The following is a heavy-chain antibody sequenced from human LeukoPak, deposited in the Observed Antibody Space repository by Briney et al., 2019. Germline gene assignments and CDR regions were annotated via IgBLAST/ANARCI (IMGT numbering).Heavy chain of an antibody. D-gene: IGHD6-6*01. Sequence: SVKVSCKASGGTFSSYAISWVRQAPRQGLEWMGRIIPILGIANYAQKFQGRVTITADKSTSTAYMELSSLRSEDTAVYYCARGNIAARHFDYWGQGTLVTVSS. V-gene: IGHV1-69*04. J-gene: IGHJ4*02. CDR2: IIPILGIA. CDR3: ARGNIAARHFDY. CDR1: GGTFSSYA.